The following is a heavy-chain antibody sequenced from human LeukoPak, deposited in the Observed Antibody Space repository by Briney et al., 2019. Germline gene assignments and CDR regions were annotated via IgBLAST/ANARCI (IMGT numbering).Heavy chain of an antibody. CDR3: AREGGDLRWKNRFDL. CDR1: KFPFITFA. D-gene: IGHD4-23*01. Sequence: GSLRLSCAASKFPFITFAMHWVRQAPGKGLEWVALTSSDGSSKYYTDSVKGRFTISRDNSKNTLYLQMNSLRAEDTAVYYCAREGGDLRWKNRFDLWGQGTLVTVSS. CDR2: TSSDGSSK. V-gene: IGHV3-30-3*01. J-gene: IGHJ4*02.